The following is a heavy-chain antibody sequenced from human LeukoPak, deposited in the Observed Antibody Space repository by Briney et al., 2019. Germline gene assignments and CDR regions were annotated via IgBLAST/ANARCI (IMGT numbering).Heavy chain of an antibody. CDR2: INYSGRT. V-gene: IGHV4-59*01. J-gene: IGHJ6*02. CDR1: GGSISTYY. Sequence: SETLSLTCTVSGGSISTYYWSWVRQPPGKGLEWIGYINYSGRTNANSSLKSRVAISVDTSKNQFSLRLSSVTAADTAVYYCARDRKGGSYGMDVWGQGTTVTVSS. CDR3: ARDRKGGSYGMDV. D-gene: IGHD1-14*01.